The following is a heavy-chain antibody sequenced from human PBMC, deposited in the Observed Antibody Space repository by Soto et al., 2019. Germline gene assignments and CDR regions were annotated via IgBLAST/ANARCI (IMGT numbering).Heavy chain of an antibody. V-gene: IGHV3-33*01. CDR3: SRLQSDYYFGMDV. CDR1: GFTFSDCG. Sequence: GGSLGLSCAASGFTFSDCGMHWVRQAPGKGLEWVAVIWYDGINKYYADSVKGRFTISRDNSKKTLFLQMNSLRAEDTAVYYCSRLQSDYYFGMDVWGQGTMVTVS. D-gene: IGHD6-19*01. J-gene: IGHJ6*02. CDR2: IWYDGINK.